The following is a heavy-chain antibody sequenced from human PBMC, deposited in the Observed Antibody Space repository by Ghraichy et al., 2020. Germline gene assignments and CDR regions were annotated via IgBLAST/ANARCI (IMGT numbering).Heavy chain of an antibody. Sequence: SETLSLTCTVSGGSIRTYYWSWIRHPPGKGLEWIGYVYYNGNTDFSPSLKSRATISLDNSKNQFSLRLASVTAADTAVYYCARRGRGYSLYFYGLDIWGQGTTVTVSS. V-gene: IGHV4-59*08. J-gene: IGHJ6*02. D-gene: IGHD5-18*01. CDR1: GGSIRTYY. CDR2: VYYNGNT. CDR3: ARRGRGYSLYFYGLDI.